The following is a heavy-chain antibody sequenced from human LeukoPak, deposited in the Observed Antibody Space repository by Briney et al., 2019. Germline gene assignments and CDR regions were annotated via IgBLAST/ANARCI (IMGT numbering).Heavy chain of an antibody. CDR1: GYTFTDYY. CDR2: VDPENGET. Sequence: ASVKVSCKVSGYTFTDYYMHWVQQAPGKGLEWMGLVDPENGETIYAEKFQGRVTITADTSTDTAYMELSSLRSEDTAVHYCATGLSPGYHYGGRVIDYWGQGTLVTVSS. CDR3: ATGLSPGYHYGGRVIDY. D-gene: IGHD3-22*01. V-gene: IGHV1-69-2*01. J-gene: IGHJ4*02.